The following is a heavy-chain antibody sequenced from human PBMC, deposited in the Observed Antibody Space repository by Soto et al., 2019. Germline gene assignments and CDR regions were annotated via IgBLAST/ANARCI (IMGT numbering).Heavy chain of an antibody. D-gene: IGHD3-22*01. CDR2: IIPILGIA. V-gene: IGHV1-69*08. J-gene: IGHJ4*02. CDR3: ARDGPQYYYDSSGYLMGDY. CDR1: GGTFSSYT. Sequence: QVQLVQSGAEVKKPGSSVKVSCKASGGTFSSYTISWVRQAPGQGLEWMGRIIPILGIANYAQKFQGRVTITADKSTSTAYMERSSLRAEDTAVYYCARDGPQYYYDSSGYLMGDYWGQGTLVTVSS.